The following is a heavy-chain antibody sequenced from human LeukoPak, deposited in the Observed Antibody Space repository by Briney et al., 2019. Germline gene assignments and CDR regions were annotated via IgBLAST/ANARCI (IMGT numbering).Heavy chain of an antibody. J-gene: IGHJ6*04. V-gene: IGHV3-30*02. Sequence: GGSLRLSCAASGFTFSSYGMHWVRQAPGKGLEWVAFIRYDGSNKYYAASVKGRFTISRDNSKNTLYLQMNSLRAEDTAVYCCARGRGQDVWGKGTTVTVSS. CDR1: GFTFSSYG. CDR2: IRYDGSNK. CDR3: ARGRGQDV.